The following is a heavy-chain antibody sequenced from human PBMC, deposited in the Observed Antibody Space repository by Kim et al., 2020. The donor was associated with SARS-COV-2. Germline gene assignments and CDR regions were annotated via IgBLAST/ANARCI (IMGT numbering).Heavy chain of an antibody. D-gene: IGHD3-3*01. CDR1: GFTFSSYA. CDR2: ISYDGSNK. J-gene: IGHJ6*02. Sequence: GGSLRLSCAASGFTFSSYAMHWVRQAPGKGLEWVAVISYDGSNKYYADSVKGRFTISRDNSKNTLYLQMNSLRAEDTAVYYCARVRYDFWSGYYYYYYGMDVWGQGPRSPSP. CDR3: ARVRYDFWSGYYYYYYGMDV. V-gene: IGHV3-30-3*01.